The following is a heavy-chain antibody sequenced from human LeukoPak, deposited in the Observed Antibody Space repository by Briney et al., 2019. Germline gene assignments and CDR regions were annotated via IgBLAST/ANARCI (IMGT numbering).Heavy chain of an antibody. CDR2: ISSSSSYI. Sequence: GGSLRLSCEASGLTLSSYTMNWVRQAPGKGLEWVSSISSSSSYIYYADSVKGRFTISRDNAKNSLYLQMNSLRAEDTAVYYCARGPPDYWGQGTLVTVSS. CDR3: ARGPPDY. V-gene: IGHV3-21*01. J-gene: IGHJ4*02. CDR1: GLTLSSYT.